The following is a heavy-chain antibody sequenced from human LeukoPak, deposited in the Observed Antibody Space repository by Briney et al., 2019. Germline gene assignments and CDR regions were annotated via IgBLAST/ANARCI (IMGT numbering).Heavy chain of an antibody. J-gene: IGHJ6*02. Sequence: KTSETLSLTCTVSGGSISSYYWSWIRQPPGKGLEWIGYIYYSGSTNYNPSLKSRVTISVDTSKNQFSLKLSSVTAADTAVYYCASSLALQFSPYYYYGMDVWGQGTTVTVSS. V-gene: IGHV4-59*08. CDR2: IYYSGST. CDR1: GGSISSYY. D-gene: IGHD1-1*01. CDR3: ASSLALQFSPYYYYGMDV.